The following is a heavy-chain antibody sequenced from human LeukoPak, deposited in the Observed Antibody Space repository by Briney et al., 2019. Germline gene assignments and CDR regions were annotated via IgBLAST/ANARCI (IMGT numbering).Heavy chain of an antibody. D-gene: IGHD3-22*01. CDR2: IYSGGST. CDR1: GFTVSSNY. CDR3: ARGDPNDSSGYYCGY. V-gene: IGHV3-66*01. Sequence: PGGSLRLSCAASGFTVSSNYMSWVRQAPGKGLEWVSVIYSGGSTYYADSVKGRFTISRDNSKNTLYLQMNSLRAEDTAVYYCARGDPNDSSGYYCGYWGQGTLVTVSS. J-gene: IGHJ4*02.